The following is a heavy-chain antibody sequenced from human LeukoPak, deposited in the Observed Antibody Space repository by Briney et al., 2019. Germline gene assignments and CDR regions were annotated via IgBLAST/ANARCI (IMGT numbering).Heavy chain of an antibody. CDR1: GDSVSRNSAA. CDR3: ARDLKQSFGASGSKYYYYYYYMDV. J-gene: IGHJ6*03. D-gene: IGHD3-10*01. CDR2: TYYRSKWYN. V-gene: IGHV6-1*01. Sequence: PSQTLSLTCAISGDSVSRNSAAWNWIRQSSSRGLEWLGRTYYRSKWYNDYAVFVKSRITIKPDTSKNQISLQLKSVTPEDTAVYYCARDLKQSFGASGSKYYYYYYYMDVWGKGTTVTVSS.